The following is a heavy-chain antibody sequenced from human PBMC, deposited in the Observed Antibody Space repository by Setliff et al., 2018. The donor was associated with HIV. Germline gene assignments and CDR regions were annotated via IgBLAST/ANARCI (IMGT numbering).Heavy chain of an antibody. D-gene: IGHD3-10*01. V-gene: IGHV4-4*08. CDR3: ARDRKVLYGQGLDSYMDV. J-gene: IGHJ6*04. Sequence: PSETLSLTCSVSGVFIETYYWTWVRQSPGTGLEWIGLSQTTGNTKYNPSLRRRSSIFFDSPKNQFSLSLQSVTAADSAVYYCARDRKVLYGQGLDSYMDVWGKGATVTVSS. CDR2: SQTTGNT. CDR1: GVFIETYY.